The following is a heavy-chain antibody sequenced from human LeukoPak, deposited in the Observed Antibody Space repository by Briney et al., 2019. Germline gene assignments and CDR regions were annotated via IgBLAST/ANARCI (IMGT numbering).Heavy chain of an antibody. V-gene: IGHV3-7*01. CDR2: INQDV. CDR3: ARGTLLPGIDY. D-gene: IGHD1-26*01. CDR1: GFTFSSYG. Sequence: GGSLRLSCAASGFTFSSYGMHWVRQAPGKGLEWVANINQDVVDSVKGRFTISRDNAKNSLYLQVNSLRAEDTAVYYCARGTLLPGIDYWGQGTLVTVSS. J-gene: IGHJ4*02.